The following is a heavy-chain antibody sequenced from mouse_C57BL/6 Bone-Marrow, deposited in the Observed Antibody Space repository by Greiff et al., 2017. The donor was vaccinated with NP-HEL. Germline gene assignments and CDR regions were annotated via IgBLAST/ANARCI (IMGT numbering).Heavy chain of an antibody. V-gene: IGHV5-4*03. CDR2: ISDGGSYT. CDR3: ARLRYSHDY. Sequence: EVKLEESGGGLVKPGGSLKLSCAASGFTFSSYAMSWVRQTPEKRLEWVATISDGGSYTYYPDNVKGRFTISRDNAKNNLYLQMSHLKSEDTAMYYCARLRYSHDYWGQGTTLTVSS. D-gene: IGHD1-1*01. CDR1: GFTFSSYA. J-gene: IGHJ2*01.